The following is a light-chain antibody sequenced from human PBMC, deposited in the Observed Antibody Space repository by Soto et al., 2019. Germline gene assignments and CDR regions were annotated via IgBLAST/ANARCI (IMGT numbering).Light chain of an antibody. J-gene: IGKJ2*01. CDR2: DAS. V-gene: IGKV3-15*01. CDR1: QSVGSN. Sequence: EIVLTHSPATLSVSPGERATLSCRASQSVGSNLAWYQQRPGQPPRLLIYDASTRATDIPARFSGGGSGTEFTLTISSLQSEDFAVYYCQQYNNWPYTFGHGTKLPI. CDR3: QQYNNWPYT.